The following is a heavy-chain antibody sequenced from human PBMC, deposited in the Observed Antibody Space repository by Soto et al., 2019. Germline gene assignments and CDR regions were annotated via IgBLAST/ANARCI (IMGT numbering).Heavy chain of an antibody. V-gene: IGHV4-39*01. CDR1: GGSISSSSYY. Sequence: SETLSLTCTVSGGSISSSSYYWGWIRQPPGKGLEWIGSIYYSGSTYYNPSLKSRVTISVDTSKNQFSLKLSSVTAADTAVYYCASLVGTTHTGFDPWGQGTLVTVSS. CDR3: ASLVGTTHTGFDP. D-gene: IGHD1-1*01. CDR2: IYYSGST. J-gene: IGHJ5*02.